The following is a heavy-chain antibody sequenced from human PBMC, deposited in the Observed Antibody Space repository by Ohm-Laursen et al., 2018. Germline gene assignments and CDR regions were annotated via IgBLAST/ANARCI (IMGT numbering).Heavy chain of an antibody. V-gene: IGHV4-31*03. J-gene: IGHJ5*02. CDR2: MYYSGST. CDR1: GGSISSGGYY. D-gene: IGHD4-17*01. Sequence: SDTLSLTCPVSGGSISSGGYYWSWIRQHPGKGLEWIGYMYYSGSTYYNPSLKSRVTISVDTSKNQFSLKLSSVTAADTAVYYCARYGDYSGHPWGQGTLVTVSS. CDR3: ARYGDYSGHP.